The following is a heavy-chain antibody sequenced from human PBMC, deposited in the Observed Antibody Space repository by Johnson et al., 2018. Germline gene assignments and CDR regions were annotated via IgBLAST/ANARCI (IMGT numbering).Heavy chain of an antibody. CDR2: INHSGST. J-gene: IGHJ6*02. V-gene: IGHV4-34*01. CDR1: GGSLRGYY. Sequence: QVQLQQWGAGLLKPSETLSLTCAVYGGSLRGYYWSWIRQAPCKGLEWIGEINHSGSTNYNPSLKSRVTISVDASEKEFSLRLTSVTAADPAIYYCARPLKASSYRIGMDVWGQGTTVTVSS. CDR3: ARPLKASSYRIGMDV. D-gene: IGHD6-13*01.